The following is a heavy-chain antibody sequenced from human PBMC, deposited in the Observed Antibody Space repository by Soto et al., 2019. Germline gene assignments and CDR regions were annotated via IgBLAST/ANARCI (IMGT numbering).Heavy chain of an antibody. D-gene: IGHD6-13*01. CDR3: AKDGHLYSSSWYFGYYFDY. CDR1: GFTFSSYG. V-gene: IGHV3-30*18. Sequence: GGSLRLSCAASGFTFSSYGMHWVRQAPGKGLEWVAVISYDGSNKYYADSVKGRFTISRDNSKNTLYLQMNSLRAEDTAVYYCAKDGHLYSSSWYFGYYFDYWGQGTLVTVS. J-gene: IGHJ4*02. CDR2: ISYDGSNK.